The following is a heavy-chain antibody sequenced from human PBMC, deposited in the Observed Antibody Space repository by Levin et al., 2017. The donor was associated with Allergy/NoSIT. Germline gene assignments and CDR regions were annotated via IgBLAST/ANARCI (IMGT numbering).Heavy chain of an antibody. CDR2: ISGSGGST. CDR1: GFTFSSYA. Sequence: GGSLRLSCAASGFTFSSYAMSWVRQAPGKGLEWVSAISGSGGSTYYADSVKGRFTISRDNSNTTLYLQMNSLRAEDTAVYYCAKMEVSGSSGGEFDYWGQGTLVTVSS. J-gene: IGHJ4*02. V-gene: IGHV3-23*01. CDR3: AKMEVSGSSGGEFDY. D-gene: IGHD6-19*01.